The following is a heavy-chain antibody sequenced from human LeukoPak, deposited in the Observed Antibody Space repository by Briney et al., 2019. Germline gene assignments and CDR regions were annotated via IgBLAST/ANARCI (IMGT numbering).Heavy chain of an antibody. Sequence: GGSLRLSCAASGFSFSSYGMHWVRRAPGKGLEWISAISASGGGTHYADSVKGRFTISRDNSKNTLYLQMSSLRVEDTAVYYCVPKGNEGYWGQGTLVTVSS. D-gene: IGHD1-1*01. CDR3: VPKGNEGY. CDR2: ISASGGGT. V-gene: IGHV3-23*01. CDR1: GFSFSSYG. J-gene: IGHJ4*02.